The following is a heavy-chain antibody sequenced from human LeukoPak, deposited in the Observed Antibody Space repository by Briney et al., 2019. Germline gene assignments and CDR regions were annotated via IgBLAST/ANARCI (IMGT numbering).Heavy chain of an antibody. V-gene: IGHV4-59*01. Sequence: PSETLSLTCAVYGGSFSGYYWSWIRQPPGKGLEWIGYIYYSGSTNYNPSLKSRVTISVDTSKNQFSLKLSSVTAADTAVYYCARGVPAAAGAYDPWGQGTLVTVSS. CDR3: ARGVPAAAGAYDP. J-gene: IGHJ5*02. CDR2: IYYSGST. D-gene: IGHD6-13*01. CDR1: GGSFSGYY.